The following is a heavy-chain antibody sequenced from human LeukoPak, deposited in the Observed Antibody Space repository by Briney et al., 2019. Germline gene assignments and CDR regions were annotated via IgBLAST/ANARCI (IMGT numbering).Heavy chain of an antibody. J-gene: IGHJ4*02. Sequence: GGSLRLSCAASGFTFDDYAMHWVRQAPGKGLEWVSGISWNSGSIGYADSVKGRFTISRDSAKNSLYLQMNSLRAEDTAVYYCARESLDFDYWGQGTLVTVSS. CDR3: ARESLDFDY. V-gene: IGHV3-9*01. CDR1: GFTFDDYA. CDR2: ISWNSGSI.